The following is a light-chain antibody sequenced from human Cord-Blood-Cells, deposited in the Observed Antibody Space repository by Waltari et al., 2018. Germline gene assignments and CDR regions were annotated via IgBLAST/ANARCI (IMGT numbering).Light chain of an antibody. CDR1: QSISSY. V-gene: IGKV1-39*01. CDR3: QQSYSTPPT. J-gene: IGKJ1*01. CDR2: AAS. Sequence: DIQMTQSPSSLSASVGDRVTITCRASQSISSYLNWYQQKPGKAPKLLIYAASSLQSGVPSRFSGSGSGTDFTLTISSLKPEDFATYYCQQSYSTPPTFGQGTKVESK.